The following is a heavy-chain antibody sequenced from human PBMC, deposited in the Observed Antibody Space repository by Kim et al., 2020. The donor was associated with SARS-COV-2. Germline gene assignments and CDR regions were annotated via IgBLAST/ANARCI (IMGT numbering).Heavy chain of an antibody. CDR3: AREGRQWLVRPIFYYFDY. D-gene: IGHD6-19*01. J-gene: IGHJ4*02. Sequence: SETLSLTCAVYGGSFSGYYWSWIRQPPGKGLEWIGEINHSGSTNYNPSLKSRVTISVDTSTNQFSLKLSSVTAADTAVYYCAREGRQWLVRPIFYYFDYGGQGTLVTVSS. V-gene: IGHV4-34*01. CDR2: INHSGST. CDR1: GGSFSGYY.